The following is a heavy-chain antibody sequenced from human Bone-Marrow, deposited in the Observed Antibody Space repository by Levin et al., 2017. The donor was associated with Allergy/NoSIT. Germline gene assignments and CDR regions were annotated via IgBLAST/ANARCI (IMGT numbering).Heavy chain of an antibody. D-gene: IGHD3-3*01. J-gene: IGHJ6*04. CDR2: IYHSGNT. CDR3: ARVETNRFFEWLPAGI. Sequence: SETLSLTCAVSGVSIDTHNWWSWVRQPPGKGLEWIGEIYHSGNTKYNPSLKSRVTLSIDKSKNQFSLNLTAVTAADTATYFCARVETNRFFEWLPAGIWGKGTTVTVSS. V-gene: IGHV4-4*02. CDR1: GVSIDTHNW.